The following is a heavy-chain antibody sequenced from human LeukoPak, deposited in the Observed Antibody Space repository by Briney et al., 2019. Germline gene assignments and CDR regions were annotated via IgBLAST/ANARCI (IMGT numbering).Heavy chain of an antibody. V-gene: IGHV3-7*05. CDR3: ARDYDYGDYPGY. J-gene: IGHJ4*02. Sequence: PGGSLRLSCATSGFNFSDSRMTWVRQAPGKGLQWVANINRDGTEKHFLDSVKGRFTISRDNAKNSLYLQMNSLRAEDTALYYCARDYDYGDYPGYWGQGTLVTVSS. CDR1: GFNFSDSR. CDR2: INRDGTEK. D-gene: IGHD4-17*01.